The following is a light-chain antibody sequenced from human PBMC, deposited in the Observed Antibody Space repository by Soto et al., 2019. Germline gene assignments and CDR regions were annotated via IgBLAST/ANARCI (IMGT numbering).Light chain of an antibody. Sequence: EIVLTQSPGTLSLSPGERATLSCRASQSVTSSYLAWYQHKRGQAPRLLIYGASNRATGIPDRFSGSGSGQDFTLTISRLEPEDFAVYYCQQFGSSPPWTFGQGTKVEIK. CDR1: QSVTSSY. V-gene: IGKV3-20*01. CDR2: GAS. J-gene: IGKJ1*01. CDR3: QQFGSSPPWT.